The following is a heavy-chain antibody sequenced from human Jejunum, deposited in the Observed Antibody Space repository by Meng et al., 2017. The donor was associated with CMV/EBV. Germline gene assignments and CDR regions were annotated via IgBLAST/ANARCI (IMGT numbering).Heavy chain of an antibody. CDR1: GFTFSRYA. Sequence: QVQLVESGXGVVQPGRSLRLSCAASGFTFSRYAMHWVRQAPGKGLEWVTFISYDGSNTYYADSVKGRFTLSRDNSKNTLYLQMNTLRAEDTAVYYCKAGFGEFDLWGRGTLVTVSS. D-gene: IGHD3-10*01. V-gene: IGHV3-30-3*01. CDR3: KAGFGEFDL. CDR2: ISYDGSNT. J-gene: IGHJ2*01.